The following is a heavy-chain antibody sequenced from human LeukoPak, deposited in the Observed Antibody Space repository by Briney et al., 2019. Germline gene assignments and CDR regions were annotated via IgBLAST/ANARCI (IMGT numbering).Heavy chain of an antibody. CDR2: IYPGDSDT. CDR3: ARHKNGQRKWYNWNYAVFDH. Sequence: GESLKISRKGSGYSFASYWTGWVRQMPGKGLEWMGIIYPGDSDTRYSPSFQGQVTISADKSISTAYLQWSSLRASDTAMYYCARHKNGQRKWYNWNYAVFDHGGQGTLVTVSS. V-gene: IGHV5-51*01. D-gene: IGHD1-7*01. J-gene: IGHJ4*02. CDR1: GYSFASYW.